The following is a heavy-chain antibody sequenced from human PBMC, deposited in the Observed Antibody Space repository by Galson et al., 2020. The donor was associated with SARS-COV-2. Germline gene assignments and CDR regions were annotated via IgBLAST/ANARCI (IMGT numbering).Heavy chain of an antibody. V-gene: IGHV3-53*01. CDR3: LVQQLVHMEIGVAPYYYYGMDV. D-gene: IGHD6-13*01. Sequence: GGSLRLSCAASGFTVSSNYMSWVRQAPGKGLEWVSVIYSGGSTYYADSVKGRFTIARDNSKNTLYLQMNSLRAEDTAVYYCLVQQLVHMEIGVAPYYYYGMDVWGQGTTVTVSS. CDR1: GFTVSSNY. CDR2: IYSGGST. J-gene: IGHJ6*02.